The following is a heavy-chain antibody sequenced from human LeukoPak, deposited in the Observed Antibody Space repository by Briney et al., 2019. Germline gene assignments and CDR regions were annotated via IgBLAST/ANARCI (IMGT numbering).Heavy chain of an antibody. D-gene: IGHD3-16*01. CDR1: GFTFSNFA. CDR3: ARDPYADGLRTYYDYIWGSRTPSYFDY. Sequence: PGGSLRLSCAASGFTFSNFAIRWVRQAPGKGLEWVSYISSSGSTIYYADPVKGRFTISRDNAKNSLYLQMNSLRAEDTAVYYCARDPYADGLRTYYDYIWGSRTPSYFDYWGQGTLVTVSS. V-gene: IGHV3-11*01. J-gene: IGHJ4*02. CDR2: ISSSGSTI.